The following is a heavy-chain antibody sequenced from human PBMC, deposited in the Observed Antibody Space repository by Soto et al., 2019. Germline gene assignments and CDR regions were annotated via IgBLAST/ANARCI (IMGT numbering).Heavy chain of an antibody. J-gene: IGHJ6*02. V-gene: IGHV3-33*01. D-gene: IGHD2-2*02. CDR1: GFTFSSYG. CDR3: ARDFQLLYTWDGMDV. Sequence: GRSLRLSCAASGFTFSSYGMHWGRQAPGKGLEWVAVIWYDGSNKYYADSVKGRFTISRDNSKNTLYLQMNSLRAEDTAVYYCARDFQLLYTWDGMDVWGQGTTVTVSS. CDR2: IWYDGSNK.